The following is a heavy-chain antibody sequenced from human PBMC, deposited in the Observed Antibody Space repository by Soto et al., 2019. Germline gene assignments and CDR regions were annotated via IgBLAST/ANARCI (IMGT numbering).Heavy chain of an antibody. J-gene: IGHJ4*02. V-gene: IGHV3-48*02. CDR1: GFTFSSYS. CDR3: ASEYYYGSGSYADLGY. CDR2: ISSSSSTI. Sequence: EVQLVESGGGLVQPGGSLRLSCAASGFTFSSYSMNWVRQAPGKGLEWVSYISSSSSTIYYADSVKGRFTISRDNAKNSLYLQMNSLRDEDTAVYYCASEYYYGSGSYADLGYWGQGTLVTVSS. D-gene: IGHD3-10*01.